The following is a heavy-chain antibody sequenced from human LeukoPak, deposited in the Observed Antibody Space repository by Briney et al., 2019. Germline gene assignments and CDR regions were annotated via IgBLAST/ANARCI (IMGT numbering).Heavy chain of an antibody. D-gene: IGHD3-16*01. V-gene: IGHV4-34*01. Sequence: SETLSLTCGVSGGSFTNQFWTWIRQAPGQGLEWIGDINHNRVTNYNPSLKSRLTISADTSNSLSLRSVTAADTAVYFCAWHYVWGRFDSWGQGTLVTVSS. J-gene: IGHJ4*02. CDR2: INHNRVT. CDR1: GGSFTNQF. CDR3: AWHYVWGRFDS.